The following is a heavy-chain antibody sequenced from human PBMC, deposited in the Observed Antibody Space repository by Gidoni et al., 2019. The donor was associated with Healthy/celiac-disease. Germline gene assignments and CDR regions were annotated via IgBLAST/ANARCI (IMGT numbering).Heavy chain of an antibody. V-gene: IGHV3-30-3*01. Sequence: QVQLVESGGGVVQPGRSLRLSCAASGFPFSSYAMHWVRQAPGKGLEWVEVISDDGSNKYYADAVKGRFTISRDNSKNTLDLQMNSLRAEDTAVYYCARTEVGATRAGAFDIWGQGTMVTVSS. CDR3: ARTEVGATRAGAFDI. J-gene: IGHJ3*02. CDR2: ISDDGSNK. D-gene: IGHD1-26*01. CDR1: GFPFSSYA.